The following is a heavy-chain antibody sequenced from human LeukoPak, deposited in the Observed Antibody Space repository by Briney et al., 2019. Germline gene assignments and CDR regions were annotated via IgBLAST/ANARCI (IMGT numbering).Heavy chain of an antibody. CDR3: ARHIGELGLNWFDL. D-gene: IGHD3-16*01. J-gene: IGHJ5*02. CDR2: TFYRGTT. Sequence: SETLSLTCSVSGGSITSTGSYWGWIRQTPGKGLEWIATTFYRGTTYYNPSLKSRVTISIDTSKNHFSLNLSPVTAADTAVYYCARHIGELGLNWFDLWGQGTLVTVSS. CDR1: GGSITSTGSY. V-gene: IGHV4-39*01.